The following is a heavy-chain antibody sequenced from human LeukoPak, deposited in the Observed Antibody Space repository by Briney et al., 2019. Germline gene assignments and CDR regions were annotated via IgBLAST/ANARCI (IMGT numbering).Heavy chain of an antibody. V-gene: IGHV3-48*03. CDR3: ARTSWNDVPYLDY. D-gene: IGHD1-1*01. J-gene: IGHJ4*02. CDR2: ISSRDRTT. Sequence: GGSLRLSCAASGFTFSDYEINWVRQAPGKGLEWVSYISSRDRTTYYADSVTGRLTISRDNAKNSLYLQMNSLRAEDTAVYYCARTSWNDVPYLDYWGQGTLVTVSS. CDR1: GFTFSDYE.